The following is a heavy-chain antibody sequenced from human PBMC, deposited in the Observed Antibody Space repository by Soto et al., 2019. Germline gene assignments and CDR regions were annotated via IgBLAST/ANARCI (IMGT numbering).Heavy chain of an antibody. CDR3: ARVCSRVYYDSSGCFDY. CDR1: GGSINSYY. Sequence: SETLSLTCTVSGGSINSYYWTWIRQPPGKGLEWIGYIYYSGSTNYNPSLKSRVTISVDTSKNQFSLKLNSVTAADTAVYYCARVCSRVYYDSSGCFDYWGQGTLVTVSS. V-gene: IGHV4-59*01. CDR2: IYYSGST. J-gene: IGHJ4*02. D-gene: IGHD3-22*01.